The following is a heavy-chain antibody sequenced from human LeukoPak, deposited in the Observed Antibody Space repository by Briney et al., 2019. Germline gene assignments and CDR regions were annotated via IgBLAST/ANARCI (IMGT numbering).Heavy chain of an antibody. Sequence: SETLSLTCTVSGGSISSHYWSWIRQPPGKGLEWIGYIYYSGSTNYNPSLKSRVTISVDTSKNQFSLKLSSVTAADTAVYYCARSIGSGSYLLFDYWGQGTLVTVSS. D-gene: IGHD1-26*01. J-gene: IGHJ4*02. CDR2: IYYSGST. V-gene: IGHV4-59*11. CDR1: GGSISSHY. CDR3: ARSIGSGSYLLFDY.